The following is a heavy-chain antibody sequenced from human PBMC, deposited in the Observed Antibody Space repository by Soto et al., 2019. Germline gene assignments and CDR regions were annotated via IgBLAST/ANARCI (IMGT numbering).Heavy chain of an antibody. CDR3: ARREPVVNDY. V-gene: IGHV4-30-2*01. CDR2: IYHSGST. CDR1: GGSISSGGYS. J-gene: IGHJ4*02. Sequence: QLQLQESGSGLVKPSQTLSLTCAVSGGSISSGGYSWSWIRQPPGKGLEWIGDIYHSGSTYYNPALKSRVPISVEMSKNQCSLKLSSVTAADTAVYYCARREPVVNDYWGQGTLVTVSS. D-gene: IGHD3-22*01.